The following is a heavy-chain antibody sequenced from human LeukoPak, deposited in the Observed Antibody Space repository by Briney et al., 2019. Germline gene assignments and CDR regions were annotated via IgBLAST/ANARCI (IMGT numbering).Heavy chain of an antibody. J-gene: IGHJ4*02. CDR2: VINSDDRT. V-gene: IGHV3-23*01. Sequence: PGGSLRLSCAASGFTVTSCAMSWVRQAPGKELEWVSSVINSDDRTSYADSVKGRFTISRDYSKNTLYLQMNSLRAEDTAIYYCAKDHHSSGWPSFDYWGQGTLVPVSS. CDR1: GFTVTSCA. D-gene: IGHD6-19*01. CDR3: AKDHHSSGWPSFDY.